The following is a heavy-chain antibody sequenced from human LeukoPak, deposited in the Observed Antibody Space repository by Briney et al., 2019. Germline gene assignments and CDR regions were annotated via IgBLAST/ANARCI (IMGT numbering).Heavy chain of an antibody. J-gene: IGHJ4*02. V-gene: IGHV4-59*11. CDR1: GGSISSHY. CDR3: ARAMKSYGRFDY. CDR2: IYYSGST. Sequence: SETLSLTCTVSGGSISSHYWSWIRQPPGKGLEWIGYIYYSGSTNYNPSLKSRVTISVDTSKNQFSLKLSSVTAADTAVYYCARAMKSYGRFDYWGQGTLVSVSS. D-gene: IGHD3-22*01.